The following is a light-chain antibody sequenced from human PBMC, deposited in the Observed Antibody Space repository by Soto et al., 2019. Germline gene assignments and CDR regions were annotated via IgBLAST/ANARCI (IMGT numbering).Light chain of an antibody. CDR3: QQYGSSPT. J-gene: IGKJ1*01. CDR1: QSVSSSY. Sequence: EIVLTQSPGTLSLSPGERATLSCRASQSVSSSYLAWYQQKPGQAPRLLIYGASIRATGIPDMLSDSWSGTNFTLTISRLELEDYAVYYCQQYGSSPTFGPGTKVDIK. CDR2: GAS. V-gene: IGKV3-20*01.